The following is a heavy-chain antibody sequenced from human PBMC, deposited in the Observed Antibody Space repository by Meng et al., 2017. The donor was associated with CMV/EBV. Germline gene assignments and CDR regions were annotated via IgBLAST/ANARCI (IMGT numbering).Heavy chain of an antibody. Sequence: GESLKISCEASGFIFSSYGMHWVRQAPGKGLEWVAVIWYDGSNKYYADSVKGRFTISRDNAKNSLYLQMNSLRAEDTAVYYCARGESSWSGYYLYYGMDVWGQGTTVTVSS. V-gene: IGHV3-33*01. D-gene: IGHD3-3*01. J-gene: IGHJ6*02. CDR3: ARGESSWSGYYLYYGMDV. CDR1: GFIFSSYG. CDR2: IWYDGSNK.